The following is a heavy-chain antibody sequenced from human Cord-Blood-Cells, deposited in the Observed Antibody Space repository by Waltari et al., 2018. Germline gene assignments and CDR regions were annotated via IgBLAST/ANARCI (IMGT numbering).Heavy chain of an antibody. CDR3: ARSVEMATIFDY. V-gene: IGHV4-59*11. CDR2: FYYSGST. Sequence: QVQLQESGPGLVKPSETLSLTCTVSGGSISSHYWSWIRQPPGKGLEWIWYFYYSGSTNYTPSLKSRVTISVDTSKNQFSLKLSSVTAADTAVYYCARSVEMATIFDYWGQGTLVTVSS. CDR1: GGSISSHY. J-gene: IGHJ4*02. D-gene: IGHD5-12*01.